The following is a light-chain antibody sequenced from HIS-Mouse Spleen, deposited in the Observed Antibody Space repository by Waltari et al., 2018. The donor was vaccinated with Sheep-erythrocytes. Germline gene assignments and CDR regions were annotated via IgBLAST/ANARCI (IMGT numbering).Light chain of an antibody. CDR2: EGS. V-gene: IGLV2-23*01. Sequence: QSALTQPASVSGSPGQSITISRTGTSSDVGSYNLVSWYQQHPGEAPKLMIYEGSKRPSGVSNRFSGSKSGNTASLTISGLQAEDEADYYCCSYAGSSTLVFGGGTKLTIL. CDR1: SSDVGSYNL. CDR3: CSYAGSSTLV. J-gene: IGLJ2*01.